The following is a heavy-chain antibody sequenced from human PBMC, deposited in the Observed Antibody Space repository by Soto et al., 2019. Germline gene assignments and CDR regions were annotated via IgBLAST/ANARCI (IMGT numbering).Heavy chain of an antibody. CDR3: ARLGSGHYHLSCDY. CDR1: GYTFNNYD. D-gene: IGHD3-3*01. J-gene: IGHJ4*02. V-gene: IGHV1-8*01. Sequence: QVQLVQSGAEVKKPGASVTVSCEASGYTFNNYDINWVRQAPGQGLEWMGWMNPNSGNTGFAQNFQGSLTRTRDASRSIDYLELRSLRYEDTAVHFCARLGSGHYHLSCDYWGQGTLVTVSS. CDR2: MNPNSGNT.